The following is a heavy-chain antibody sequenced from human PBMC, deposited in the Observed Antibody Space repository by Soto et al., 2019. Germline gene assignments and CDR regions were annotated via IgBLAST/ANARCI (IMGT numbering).Heavy chain of an antibody. Sequence: ASVKVSCKASGYTFSNYALHWVRQAPGQRLEWMGWINAGNGNTKYSQKFRDRVTITSDTSASTTYMELRSLRSEDTAVYYCAREGGSGSGSYWAVYYHYMDVWGKGTTVTVSS. D-gene: IGHD3-10*01. CDR1: GYTFSNYA. CDR2: INAGNGNT. CDR3: AREGGSGSGSYWAVYYHYMDV. V-gene: IGHV1-3*01. J-gene: IGHJ6*03.